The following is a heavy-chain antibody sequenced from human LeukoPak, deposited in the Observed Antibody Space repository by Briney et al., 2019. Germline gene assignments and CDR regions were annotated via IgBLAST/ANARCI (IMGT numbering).Heavy chain of an antibody. D-gene: IGHD3-10*01. CDR2: ISAYNDNT. J-gene: IGHJ4*02. V-gene: IGHV1-18*01. Sequence: ASVKVSCKASGYTFTMYGITWVRQAPGQGLEWMGWISAYNDNTNYAQKLQGRVTMTTDTSTSTAYMELRSLRSDDTAVYYCARAVDYYGSGRYYFDYWGQGTLVTVSS. CDR3: ARAVDYYGSGRYYFDY. CDR1: GYTFTMYG.